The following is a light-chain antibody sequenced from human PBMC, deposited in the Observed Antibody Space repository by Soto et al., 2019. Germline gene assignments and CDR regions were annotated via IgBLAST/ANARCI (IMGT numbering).Light chain of an antibody. CDR1: SGHSNYA. CDR3: QTWGTDTPWV. Sequence: QSVLTQSPSASASLGASVKLTCTLSSGHSNYAIAWHQQQPEKGPRYLMKLNSDGSHSKGDGIPDRFSGSSSGAERYLTISSLQSEDEADYYCQTWGTDTPWVFGGGTKLTVL. J-gene: IGLJ3*02. CDR2: LNSDGSH. V-gene: IGLV4-69*01.